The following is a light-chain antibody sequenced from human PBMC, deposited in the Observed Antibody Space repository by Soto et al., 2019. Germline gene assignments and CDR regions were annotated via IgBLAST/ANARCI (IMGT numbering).Light chain of an antibody. Sequence: EIGLTQSPCTLSLSPGERATLSCRASQSVSSSYLAWYQQKPGQAPRRLIYGASSRATGIPDRFSGSVSGTDFTLTISRLEPEDFAVYYCQQYGSLTVGPGTKVDIK. CDR2: GAS. CDR1: QSVSSSY. CDR3: QQYGSLT. J-gene: IGKJ3*01. V-gene: IGKV3-20*01.